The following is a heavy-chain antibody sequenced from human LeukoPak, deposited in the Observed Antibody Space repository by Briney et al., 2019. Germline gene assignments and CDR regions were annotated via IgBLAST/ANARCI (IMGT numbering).Heavy chain of an antibody. V-gene: IGHV3-30*04. Sequence: PGRSLRLSCAASGFTFSSYAMHWVRQAPGKGLEWVAVISYDGSNKYYADSVKGRFTISRDNSKNTLYLQMNSLRAEDTAVYYRAREAAMAEPIFWGQGALVTVSS. CDR2: ISYDGSNK. CDR1: GFTFSSYA. CDR3: AREAAMAEPIF. D-gene: IGHD5-18*01. J-gene: IGHJ4*02.